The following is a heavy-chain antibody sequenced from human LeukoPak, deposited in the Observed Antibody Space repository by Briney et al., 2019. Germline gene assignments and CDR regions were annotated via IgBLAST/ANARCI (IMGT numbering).Heavy chain of an antibody. D-gene: IGHD6-13*01. V-gene: IGHV4-30-2*01. Sequence: SQTLSLTCAVSGGSLSSGGYSWRWIRQPPGKGLEWIGYIYHSGSTYYNPSLKSRVTISVDRSKNQFSLKLSSVTAADTAVYYCARGEGYSSPTFDYWGQGTLVTVSS. CDR3: ARGEGYSSPTFDY. J-gene: IGHJ4*02. CDR1: GGSLSSGGYS. CDR2: IYHSGST.